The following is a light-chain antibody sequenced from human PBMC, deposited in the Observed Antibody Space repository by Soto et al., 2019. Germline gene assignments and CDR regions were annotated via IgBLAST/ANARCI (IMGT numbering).Light chain of an antibody. V-gene: IGLV1-47*01. J-gene: IGLJ3*02. Sequence: QAVVSQPPSASGAPGQRVTISCSGSSSNIGNHHVYWYQQLPGTAPKLLIYRNNQWPSGIPDRFSGSKSGTSASLAISGLQSEDEADYYCAAWDDSLRAWVFGGGTKLTVL. CDR2: RNN. CDR1: SSNIGNHH. CDR3: AAWDDSLRAWV.